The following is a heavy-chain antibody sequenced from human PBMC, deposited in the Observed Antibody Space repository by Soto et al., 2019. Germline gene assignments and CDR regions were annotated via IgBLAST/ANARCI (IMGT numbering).Heavy chain of an antibody. J-gene: IGHJ3*02. CDR1: GFNFSSYT. CDR3: ARDYGYAFDI. Sequence: GGSLRLSSAASGFNFSSYTMNWVRQAPGKGLEHISYITTTGTTIHYADSVRGRFTVSRDNAKNSLYLQMNSLRAEDTAVYYCARDYGYAFDIWGQGTMVTVSS. D-gene: IGHD5-18*01. V-gene: IGHV3-48*01. CDR2: ITTTGTTI.